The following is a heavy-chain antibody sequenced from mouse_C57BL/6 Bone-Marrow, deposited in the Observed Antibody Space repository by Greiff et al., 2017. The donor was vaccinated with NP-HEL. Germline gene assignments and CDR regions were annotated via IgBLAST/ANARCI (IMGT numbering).Heavy chain of an antibody. CDR1: GYTFTSYW. Sequence: QVQLQQPGAELVKPGASVKLSCKASGYTFTSYWMQWVKQRPGQGLEWIGEIDPSDSYTNYNQKFKGKATLTVDTSSSTAYMQLISLTSEYSAVYYCARYPSVSWGQGTTLTVSS. CDR2: IDPSDSYT. J-gene: IGHJ2*01. V-gene: IGHV1-50*01. D-gene: IGHD3-1*01. CDR3: ARYPSVS.